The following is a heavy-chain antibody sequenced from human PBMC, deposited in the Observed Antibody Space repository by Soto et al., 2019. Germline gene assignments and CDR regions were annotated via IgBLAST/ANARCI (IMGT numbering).Heavy chain of an antibody. CDR2: IYPGDSDT. J-gene: IGHJ3*02. CDR3: ARSIYYDSSGPDAFDI. D-gene: IGHD3-22*01. CDR1: GYSFTSYW. V-gene: IGHV5-51*01. Sequence: PGESLKISCKGSGYSFTSYWIGWVRQMPGKGLEWMGIIYPGDSDTRYSPSFQGQVTISADKSISTAYLQWSSLKASDTAMYYCARSIYYDSSGPDAFDIWGQGTMVTVSS.